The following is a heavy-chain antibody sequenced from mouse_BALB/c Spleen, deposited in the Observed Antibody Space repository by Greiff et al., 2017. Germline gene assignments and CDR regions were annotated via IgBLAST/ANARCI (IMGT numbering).Heavy chain of an antibody. CDR3: ARDRGNYRYFDY. CDR2: ISYDGSN. J-gene: IGHJ2*01. Sequence: EVQLQESGPGLVKPSQSLSLTCSVTGYSITSGYYWNWIRQFPGNKLEWMGYISYDGSNNYNPSLKNRISITRDTSKNQFFLKLNSVTTEDTATYYCARDRGNYRYFDYWGQGTTRTVSS. D-gene: IGHD2-14*01. V-gene: IGHV3-6*02. CDR1: GYSITSGYY.